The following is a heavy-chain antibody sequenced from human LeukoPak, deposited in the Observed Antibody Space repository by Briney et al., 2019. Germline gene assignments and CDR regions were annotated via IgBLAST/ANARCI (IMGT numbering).Heavy chain of an antibody. CDR1: GGSISSSSYY. Sequence: PSETLSLTCTVSGGSISSSSYYWGWIRQPPGKGLEWIGSISYSGSTDYNPSLKSRVTISVDTSKNQFSLKLSSVTAADTAVYYCARGSYYYGMDVWGQGTTVTVSS. J-gene: IGHJ6*02. CDR2: ISYSGST. V-gene: IGHV4-39*01. CDR3: ARGSYYYGMDV.